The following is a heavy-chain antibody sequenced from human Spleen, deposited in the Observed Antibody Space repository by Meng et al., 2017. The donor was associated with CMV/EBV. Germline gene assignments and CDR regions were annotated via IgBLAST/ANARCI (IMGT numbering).Heavy chain of an antibody. D-gene: IGHD3-9*01. CDR3: ARVQYNILTGYVDC. CDR1: GFIFSNAW. V-gene: IGHV3-53*01. J-gene: IGHJ4*02. CDR2: IYRDGRT. Sequence: GGSLRLSCAASGFIFSNAWMSWVRQAPGKGLEWVSVIYRDGRTYSADSVKGRFTISRDNSKNTLYLQMNSLRAEDTAVYYCARVQYNILTGYVDCWGQGTLVTVSS.